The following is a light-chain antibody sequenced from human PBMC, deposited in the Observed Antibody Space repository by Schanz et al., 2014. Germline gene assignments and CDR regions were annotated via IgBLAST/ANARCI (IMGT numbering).Light chain of an antibody. CDR3: QQYLSRPPT. CDR2: WAS. V-gene: IGKV4-1*01. Sequence: DIVMTQSPDSLAVSLGERATINCKSSQSVLYSANNKNYLAWYQQKPGQTPKLLIYWASTRESGVPDRFSGSGSGTDFTLTISSLQAEDVAVYYCQQYLSRPPTFGGGTRVEIK. CDR1: QSVLYSANNKNY. J-gene: IGKJ4*01.